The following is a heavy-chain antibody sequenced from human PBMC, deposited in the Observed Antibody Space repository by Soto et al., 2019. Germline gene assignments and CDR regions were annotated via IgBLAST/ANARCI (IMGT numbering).Heavy chain of an antibody. Sequence: QVQLVQSGAEVKKPGSSVKVSCKASGGTFSTYAITWVRQAPGQGIEWLGGIIPILGTTDYARKFQGRVTITAAESTSTVFIELSSLTSEDTALYYCARGVGAYYFDYWGQGTLVTVSS. CDR1: GGTFSTYA. D-gene: IGHD1-26*01. CDR3: ARGVGAYYFDY. J-gene: IGHJ4*02. V-gene: IGHV1-69*01. CDR2: IIPILGTT.